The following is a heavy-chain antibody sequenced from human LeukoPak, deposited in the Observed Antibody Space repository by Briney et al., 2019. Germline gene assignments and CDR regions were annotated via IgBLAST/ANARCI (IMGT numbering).Heavy chain of an antibody. CDR3: AREGLDTVLTIYYFDY. CDR2: IYISGKT. V-gene: IGHV4-4*07. D-gene: IGHD2-8*01. Sequence: KPSETLFLTCTVYGGSINGYYWSWIRQPVGKGLEWIGRIYISGKTYYNPSLKSRVTMSVDTSKNQFSLKLSSVTAADTALYYCAREGLDTVLTIYYFDYWGQGTLVTVSS. CDR1: GGSINGYY. J-gene: IGHJ4*02.